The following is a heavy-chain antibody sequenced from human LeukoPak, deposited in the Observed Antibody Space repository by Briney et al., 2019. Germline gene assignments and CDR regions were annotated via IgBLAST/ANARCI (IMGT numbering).Heavy chain of an antibody. CDR3: AKDLAYYYDSSGYYRGYYGMDV. CDR2: ISWNSGSI. D-gene: IGHD3-22*01. CDR1: GFTFDDYA. V-gene: IGHV3-9*01. J-gene: IGHJ6*02. Sequence: SLRLSCAASGFTFDDYAMHWVRQAPGKGLEWVSGISWNSGSIGYADSVKGRFTISRDNAKNSLYLQMNSLRAEDTALHYCAKDLAYYYDSSGYYRGYYGMDVWGQGTTVTVSS.